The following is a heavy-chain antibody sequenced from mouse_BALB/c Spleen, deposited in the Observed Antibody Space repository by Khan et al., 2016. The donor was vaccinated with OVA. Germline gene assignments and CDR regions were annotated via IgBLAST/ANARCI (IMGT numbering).Heavy chain of an antibody. V-gene: IGHV1-18*01. CDR1: GYTFTEYT. CDR2: INPNNGDT. J-gene: IGHJ3*01. CDR3: ARCYFGSTWFAY. Sequence: VQLQQSGPELVKPGASVKISCKTSGYTFTEYTMHWVRQSHGKSLEWIGGINPNNGDTTYNQQFKGKATLTVDKSSSTAYMELRSLTSDDSAVFYCARCYFGSTWFAYWGQGTLVTVSA. D-gene: IGHD1-1*01.